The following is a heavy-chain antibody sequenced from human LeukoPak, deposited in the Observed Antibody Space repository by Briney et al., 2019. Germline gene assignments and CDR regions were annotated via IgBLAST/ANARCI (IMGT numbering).Heavy chain of an antibody. V-gene: IGHV3-74*01. CDR1: GFTVSSNY. CDR3: TRGRISSSYYYFDY. Sequence: GGSLRLSCAASGFTVSSNYMSWVRQAPGKGLVWVSRILGDGSSTTYADSVKGRFTISRDNAKSTLYLEMNSLRAEDAAVYYCTRGRISSSYYYFDYWGQGTLVTVSS. D-gene: IGHD6-13*01. J-gene: IGHJ4*02. CDR2: ILGDGSST.